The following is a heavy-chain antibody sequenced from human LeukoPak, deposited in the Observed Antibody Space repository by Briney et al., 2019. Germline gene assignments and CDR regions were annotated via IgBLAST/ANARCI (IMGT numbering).Heavy chain of an antibody. V-gene: IGHV3-73*01. Sequence: PGGSLRLSCAASEFTFSGSAMHWVRQASGKGLEWVGRIRSKANSYATAYAASVKGRFTISRDDSKNTAYLQMNSLKTEDTAVYYCTSRSGYDPVDYWGQGTLVTVSS. CDR1: EFTFSGSA. D-gene: IGHD5-12*01. CDR3: TSRSGYDPVDY. J-gene: IGHJ4*02. CDR2: IRSKANSYAT.